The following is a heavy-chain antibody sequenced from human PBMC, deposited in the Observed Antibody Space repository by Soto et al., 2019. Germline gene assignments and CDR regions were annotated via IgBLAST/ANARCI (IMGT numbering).Heavy chain of an antibody. D-gene: IGHD3-10*01. CDR2: IKQDGSEK. V-gene: IGHV3-7*01. J-gene: IGHJ6*02. Sequence: GGSLRLSCAASGFTFSSYWMSWVCQAPGKGLEWVANIKQDGSEKYYVDSVKGRFTISRDNAKNSLYLQMNSLRAEDTAVYYCARDSTMVRGVIIYYYYGMDVWGQGTTVTVSS. CDR3: ARDSTMVRGVIIYYYYGMDV. CDR1: GFTFSSYW.